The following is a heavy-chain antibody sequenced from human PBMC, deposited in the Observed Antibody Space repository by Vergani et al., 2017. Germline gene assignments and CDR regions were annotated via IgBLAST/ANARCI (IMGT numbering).Heavy chain of an antibody. V-gene: IGHV1-2*02. CDR1: GYTFTDYY. CDR3: ARDLEPAITIFGVVITGGTFDI. D-gene: IGHD3-3*01. CDR2: INPNSGGT. J-gene: IGHJ3*02. Sequence: QVQLVQSGAEVKKPGASVKVSCKASGYTFTDYYMHWVRQAPGQGLEWMGWINPNSGGTNYAQKFQGRVTMTRDTSISTTYMELSRLGSDDTAVYYCARDLEPAITIFGVVITGGTFDIWGQGTMVTVSS.